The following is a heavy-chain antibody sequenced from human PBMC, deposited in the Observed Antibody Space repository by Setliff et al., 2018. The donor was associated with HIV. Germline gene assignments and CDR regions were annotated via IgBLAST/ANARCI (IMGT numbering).Heavy chain of an antibody. CDR3: ARRGRDGVFIMFATGFDP. CDR1: GGSFSDYY. J-gene: IGHJ5*02. CDR2: IFYTGST. D-gene: IGHD2-8*01. V-gene: IGHV4-34*12. Sequence: SETLSLTCAVHGGSFSDYYWTWIRQPPGKGLEWIGDIFYTGSTYYNPSLKSRVAISVDTSENQFSLKLNSVTAADTAVYYCARRGRDGVFIMFATGFDPWGQGALVTVS.